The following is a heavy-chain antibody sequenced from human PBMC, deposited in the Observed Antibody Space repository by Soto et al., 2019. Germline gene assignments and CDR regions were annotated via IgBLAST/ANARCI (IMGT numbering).Heavy chain of an antibody. D-gene: IGHD3-10*01. Sequence: SETLSLTCAVYGGSFSGYHWSWIRQPPGKGLEWIGEINHSGSTNYNPSLKSRVTISVDTSKNQFSLKLSSVTAADTAVYYCARGDYYGSGSYRAENWFDPWGQGTLVTVSS. CDR2: INHSGST. J-gene: IGHJ5*02. CDR1: GGSFSGYH. CDR3: ARGDYYGSGSYRAENWFDP. V-gene: IGHV4-34*01.